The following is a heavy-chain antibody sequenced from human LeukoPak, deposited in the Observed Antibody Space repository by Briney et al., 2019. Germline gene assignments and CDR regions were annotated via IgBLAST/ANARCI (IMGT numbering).Heavy chain of an antibody. CDR2: IYYSGST. V-gene: IGHV4-39*01. CDR1: GGSISSSSYY. J-gene: IGHJ6*03. CDR3: ARQGYSYGAGYYYYMDV. D-gene: IGHD5-18*01. Sequence: PSETLPLTCTVSGGSISSSSYYWGWIRQPPGKGLEWIGSIYYSGSTYYNPSLKSRVTISVDTSKNQFSLKLSSVTAADTAVYYCARQGYSYGAGYYYYMDVWGKGTTVTVSS.